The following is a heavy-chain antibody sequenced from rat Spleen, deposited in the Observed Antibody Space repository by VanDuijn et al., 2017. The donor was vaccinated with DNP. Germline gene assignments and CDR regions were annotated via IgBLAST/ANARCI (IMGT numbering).Heavy chain of an antibody. Sequence: EVQLVESGGDLVQPGRSLKLSCVASGFTFNNYWMTWIRQVPGKGLEWVASIISSGTSTYYPDSVKGRFTISRDNAKNTLYLQMNSLRSEDTATYYCVRSVMVFRGYAMEAWGQGTSVTVSS. CDR2: IISSGTST. D-gene: IGHD1-12*02. J-gene: IGHJ4*01. CDR3: VRSVMVFRGYAMEA. V-gene: IGHV5-31*01. CDR1: GFTFNNYW.